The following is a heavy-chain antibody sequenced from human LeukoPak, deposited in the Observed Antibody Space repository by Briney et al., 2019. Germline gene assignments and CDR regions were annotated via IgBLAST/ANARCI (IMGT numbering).Heavy chain of an antibody. V-gene: IGHV5-51*01. CDR2: IYPGDSDT. Sequence: GESLKISCKGSGYSFTSYWIGWVRQMPGKGLEWMGIIYPGDSDTKYSPSFQGQVTISADKSISTAYLQWSSLKASDTAMYYCAGHYYDLSGGFDPWGQGTLVTVSS. D-gene: IGHD3-22*01. J-gene: IGHJ5*02. CDR3: AGHYYDLSGGFDP. CDR1: GYSFTSYW.